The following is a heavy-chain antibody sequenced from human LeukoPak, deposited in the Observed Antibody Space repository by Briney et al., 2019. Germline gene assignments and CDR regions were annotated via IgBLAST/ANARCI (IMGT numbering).Heavy chain of an antibody. V-gene: IGHV4-39*07. Sequence: SETLSLTCTVSGGSISSSSYYWSWIRQPPGKGLEWIGEINHSGSTNYNPSLKSRVTISVDTSKNQFSLKLSSVTAADTAVYCCVRGFSGITGGVKTTIFDYWGQGTLVTVSS. J-gene: IGHJ4*02. CDR3: VRGFSGITGGVKTTIFDY. D-gene: IGHD3-10*01. CDR1: GGSISSSSYY. CDR2: INHSGST.